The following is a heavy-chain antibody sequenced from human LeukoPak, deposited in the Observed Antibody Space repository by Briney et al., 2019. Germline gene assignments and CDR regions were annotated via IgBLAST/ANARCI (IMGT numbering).Heavy chain of an antibody. CDR1: GGSISSYY. V-gene: IGHV4-59*01. Sequence: SSETLSLTCTVSGGSISSYYWSWIRQPPGKGLEWIGYIYYSGSTNYNPSLKSRVTISVDTSKNQFSLKLSSVTAADTAVYYCARGNDYYYYYMDVWGKGTTVTISS. J-gene: IGHJ6*03. CDR3: ARGNDYYYYYMDV. CDR2: IYYSGST.